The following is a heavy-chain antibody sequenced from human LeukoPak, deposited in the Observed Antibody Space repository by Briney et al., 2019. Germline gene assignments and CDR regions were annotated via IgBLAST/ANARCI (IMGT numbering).Heavy chain of an antibody. V-gene: IGHV4-59*08. J-gene: IGHJ4*02. CDR3: ARHPFATPFDY. Sequence: SETLSLTCAVYGGSFSGYYWSWIRQPPGKGLEWIGYVYYSGDTNYNPSLKSRVTMSLDTSKNQVSLRLSPVTAADTAVYYCARHPFATPFDYWGRGTLLTVSS. CDR1: GGSFSGYY. CDR2: VYYSGDT. D-gene: IGHD2-15*01.